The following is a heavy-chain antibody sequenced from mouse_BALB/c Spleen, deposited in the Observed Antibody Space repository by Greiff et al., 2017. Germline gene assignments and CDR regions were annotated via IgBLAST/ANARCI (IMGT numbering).Heavy chain of an antibody. Sequence: EAMLVESGGGLVQPKGSLKLSCAASGFTFNTYAMNWVRQAPGKGLEWVARIRSKSNNYATYYADSVKDRFTISRDDSQSMLYLQMNNLKTEDTAMYYCVRQEPYPGRMDYWGQGTSVTVSS. D-gene: IGHD6-5*01. V-gene: IGHV10-1*02. J-gene: IGHJ4*01. CDR2: IRSKSNNYAT. CDR3: VRQEPYPGRMDY. CDR1: GFTFNTYA.